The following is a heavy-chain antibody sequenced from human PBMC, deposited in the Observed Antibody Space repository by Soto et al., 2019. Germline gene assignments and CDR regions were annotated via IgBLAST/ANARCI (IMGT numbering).Heavy chain of an antibody. CDR3: STRGTKGGYNVFPGMER. CDR1: GGIFTNNA. V-gene: IGHV1-69*01. Sequence: QVQVVQSGAEVQKPGSLVKVSCKVSGGIFTNNAISWVRQAPGQGREWLGVVIPLFDTACFAQIFRGKLKGLPDVTKTAAHMELSGPTTRETGDDFLSTRGTKGGYNVFPGMERWGQGTTVTVS. J-gene: IGHJ6*02. CDR2: VIPLFDTA. D-gene: IGHD3-3*01.